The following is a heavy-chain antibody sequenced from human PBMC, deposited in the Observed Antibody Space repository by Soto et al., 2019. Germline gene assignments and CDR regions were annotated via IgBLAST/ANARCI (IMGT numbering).Heavy chain of an antibody. V-gene: IGHV3-21*01. D-gene: IGHD3-3*01. CDR3: ARGLFGEVRRGGAGWGVLGLGP. CDR1: GFIFTTYT. Sequence: GGSLRLSCATSGFIFTTYTMNWVLQAPGKGLEWVSSIKRSGSYIYYADSVKGRFTVSRDNDKNSLYLQMNSLRAEDTAVYYCARGLFGEVRRGGAGWGVLGLGPRGRGTLVTVSS. J-gene: IGHJ5*02. CDR2: IKRSGSYI.